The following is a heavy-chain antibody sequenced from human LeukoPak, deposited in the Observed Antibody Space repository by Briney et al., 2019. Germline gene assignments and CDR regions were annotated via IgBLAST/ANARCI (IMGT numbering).Heavy chain of an antibody. CDR2: ISYDGSNK. V-gene: IGHV3-30-3*01. Sequence: GRSLRLSCAAPGFTFNSYAMHGVRQAPGKGPEWVAVISYDGSNKYYADSVKGRFTIPRDNSKNTLYLQMNSLRAEDTAVYYCARGITIFGVALYGMDVWGQGTAVTVSS. CDR3: ARGITIFGVALYGMDV. D-gene: IGHD3-3*01. CDR1: GFTFNSYA. J-gene: IGHJ6*02.